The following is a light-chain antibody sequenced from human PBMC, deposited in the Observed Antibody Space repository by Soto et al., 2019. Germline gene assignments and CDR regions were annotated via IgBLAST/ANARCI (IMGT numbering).Light chain of an antibody. J-gene: IGLJ2*01. CDR2: EVN. CDR3: SSFTTSSTLVV. V-gene: IGLV2-14*01. CDR1: SSDIGGYNF. Sequence: QSALTQPASVSGSPGQSITISCTGTSSDIGGYNFVSWYQHHPGKAPKLMIYEVNNRPSGVSSRFSGSKSGNTPSLTISGLQTEDEADYYCSSFTTSSTLVVFGRGTKLTVL.